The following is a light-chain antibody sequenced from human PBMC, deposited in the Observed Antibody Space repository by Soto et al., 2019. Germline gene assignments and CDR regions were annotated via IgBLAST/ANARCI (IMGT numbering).Light chain of an antibody. J-gene: IGLJ1*01. CDR3: SSYAGSNNKV. CDR2: EVS. Sequence: QSALTQPPSASGSPGQSVTISCTGTSSDVGGYNYVSWYQQHPGKAPKLMIYEVSKRPSGVPDRFSGSKSGNTASLTVSGHQVEDEADYYCSSYAGSNNKVFGTGTKVTVL. V-gene: IGLV2-8*01. CDR1: SSDVGGYNY.